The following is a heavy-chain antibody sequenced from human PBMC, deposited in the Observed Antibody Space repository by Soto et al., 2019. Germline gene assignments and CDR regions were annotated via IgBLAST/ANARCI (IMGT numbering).Heavy chain of an antibody. Sequence: GGSLRISCAASGFTFSSYAMSWVRQAPGKGLEWVSAISGSGGSTYYADSVKGRFTIFRDNSKNTLYLQMNSLRAEDTAVYYCATLYCRSTSCLLFDYWGQGTLVTVSS. J-gene: IGHJ4*02. CDR3: ATLYCRSTSCLLFDY. CDR2: ISGSGGST. V-gene: IGHV3-23*01. D-gene: IGHD2-2*01. CDR1: GFTFSSYA.